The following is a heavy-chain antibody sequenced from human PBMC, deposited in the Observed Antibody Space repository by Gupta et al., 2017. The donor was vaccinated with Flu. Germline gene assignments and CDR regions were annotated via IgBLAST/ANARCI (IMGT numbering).Heavy chain of an antibody. CDR3: ARASSRLSSSSRYYFDF. D-gene: IGHD6-6*01. CDR2: ISPIFGTA. J-gene: IGHJ4*02. V-gene: IGHV1-69*06. CDR1: GDTFASSA. Sequence: QMQLVQSGAEVKKPGSSVKVSCQASGDTFASSAFSWVRQAPGQGLEWMGGISPIFGTANYAQKLEGRVTITADKSTDTAYMEVSSLTSEDTAVYYCARASSRLSSSSRYYFDFWGQGTLVTVSS.